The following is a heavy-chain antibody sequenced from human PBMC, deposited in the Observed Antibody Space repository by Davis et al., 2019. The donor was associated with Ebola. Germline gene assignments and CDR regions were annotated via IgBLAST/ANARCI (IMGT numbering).Heavy chain of an antibody. D-gene: IGHD6-19*01. Sequence: GGSLRLSCAASGFTFSSYWMSWVRQAPGKGLEWVANIKQDGSEKYYVDSVKGRFTISRDNAKNSLYLQMNSLRAEDTAVYYCARPGTYSSGWYGWFDPWGQGTLVTVSS. V-gene: IGHV3-7*01. J-gene: IGHJ5*02. CDR1: GFTFSSYW. CDR2: IKQDGSEK. CDR3: ARPGTYSSGWYGWFDP.